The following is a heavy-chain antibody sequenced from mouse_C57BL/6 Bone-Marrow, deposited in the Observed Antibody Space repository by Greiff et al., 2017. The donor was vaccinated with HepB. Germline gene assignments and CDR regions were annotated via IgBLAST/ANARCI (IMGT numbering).Heavy chain of an antibody. J-gene: IGHJ3*01. CDR3: ARGCGSSWFAY. Sequence: VKLQQPGAELVKPGASVKLSCKASGYTFTSYWMHWVKQRPGQGLEWIGMIHPNSGSTNYNEKFKSKATLTVDKSSSTAYMQLSSLTSEDSAVYYCARGCGSSWFAYWGQGTLVTVSA. V-gene: IGHV1-64*01. CDR2: IHPNSGST. D-gene: IGHD1-1*01. CDR1: GYTFTSYW.